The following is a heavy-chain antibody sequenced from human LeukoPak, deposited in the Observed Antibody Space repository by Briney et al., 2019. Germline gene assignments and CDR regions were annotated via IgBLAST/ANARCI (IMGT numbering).Heavy chain of an antibody. V-gene: IGHV3-13*01. CDR3: ATSSTFYYYFDY. J-gene: IGHJ4*02. D-gene: IGHD2-2*01. CDR2: IYRAGDT. Sequence: QPGGSLRLSCAASGFTLSTYDMHWVRQPTGEGLEWVSIIYRAGDTYYPGSVKGRFTISRDNSKNTLYLQMNSLRADDTAVYYCATSSTFYYYFDYWGQGTLVTVSS. CDR1: GFTLSTYD.